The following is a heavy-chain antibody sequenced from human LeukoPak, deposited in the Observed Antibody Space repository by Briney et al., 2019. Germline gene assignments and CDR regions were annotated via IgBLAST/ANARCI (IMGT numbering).Heavy chain of an antibody. Sequence: ASVKVSCKASGYTFTSYGISWVRQAPGQGLEWMGWISADNGNTDYAQNFRGRATMTTDTSTSTAYMELRSLRSDDTAVYYCARDSVDGSGTYYNDSPDYWGQGTLVTVSS. CDR3: ARDSVDGSGTYYNDSPDY. CDR1: GYTFTSYG. D-gene: IGHD3-10*01. J-gene: IGHJ4*02. V-gene: IGHV1-18*01. CDR2: ISADNGNT.